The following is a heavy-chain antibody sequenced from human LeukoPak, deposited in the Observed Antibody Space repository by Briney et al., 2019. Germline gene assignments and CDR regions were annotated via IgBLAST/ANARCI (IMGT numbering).Heavy chain of an antibody. CDR3: ARSRGELQPFDY. CDR2: ISAYNGNT. CDR1: GGTFSNYG. D-gene: IGHD1-26*01. V-gene: IGHV1-18*01. Sequence: ASVKVSCKASGGTFSNYGISWVRQAPGQGLEWMGWISAYNGNTNYAQKLQGRVTMTTDTSTSTACMELRSLRSDDTAVYYCARSRGELQPFDYWGQGTLVTVSS. J-gene: IGHJ4*02.